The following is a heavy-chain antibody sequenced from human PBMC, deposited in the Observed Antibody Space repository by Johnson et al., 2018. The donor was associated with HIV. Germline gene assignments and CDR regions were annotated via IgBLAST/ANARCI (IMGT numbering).Heavy chain of an antibody. J-gene: IGHJ3*02. CDR3: AKDPSYIVATAMTDAFDI. V-gene: IGHV3-30*02. D-gene: IGHD5-12*01. Sequence: QMQLVESGGGVVQPGRSLRLSCAASGFTFSSYGMHWVRQAPGKGLEWVAFIRYDGSNKYYADSVKGRFTISRDNSKNTLYLQMNSLRAEDTAVYYCAKDPSYIVATAMTDAFDIWGQGTMVTVSS. CDR2: IRYDGSNK. CDR1: GFTFSSYG.